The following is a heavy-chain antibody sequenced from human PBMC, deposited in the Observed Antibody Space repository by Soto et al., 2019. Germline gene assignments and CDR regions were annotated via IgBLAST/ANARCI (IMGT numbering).Heavy chain of an antibody. CDR3: AKLWPPRHRRTSPPPPPP. CDR2: ISYDGSNK. Sequence: GGSLRLSCAASGFTFSSYGMHWVRQAPGKGLEWVAVISYDGSNKYYADSVKGRFTISRDNSKNTLYLQMNSLRAEDTAVYYLAKLWPPRHRRTSPPPPPPGGRETLVPVPS. V-gene: IGHV3-30*18. J-gene: IGHJ4*02. CDR1: GFTFSSYG. D-gene: IGHD2-8*01.